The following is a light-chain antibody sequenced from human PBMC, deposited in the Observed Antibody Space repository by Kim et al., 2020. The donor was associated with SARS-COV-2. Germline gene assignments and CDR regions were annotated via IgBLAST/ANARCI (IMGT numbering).Light chain of an antibody. V-gene: IGKV1-39*01. CDR3: QQSYITPFT. J-gene: IGKJ3*01. Sequence: ASVGDRVTITCRTTQSISSHLNWYQQKPGRAPTRLISAASTLQGGVPSRFSGSGSETDFTLTISSLQPEDFATYFCQQSYITPFTFGPGTKVDIK. CDR1: QSISSH. CDR2: AAS.